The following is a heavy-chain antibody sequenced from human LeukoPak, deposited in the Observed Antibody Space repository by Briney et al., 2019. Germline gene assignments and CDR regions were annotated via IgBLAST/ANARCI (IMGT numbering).Heavy chain of an antibody. V-gene: IGHV4-4*02. CDR2: INHSGST. D-gene: IGHD5-18*01. CDR3: ARGQPDGSYGYTVRAFDI. CDR1: GGSISSSNW. J-gene: IGHJ3*02. Sequence: SGTLSLTCAVSGGSISSSNWWSWVRQPPGKGLEWIGEINHSGSTNYNPSLKSRVTISVDTSKNQFSLKLSSVTAADTAVYYCARGQPDGSYGYTVRAFDIWGQGTMVTVSS.